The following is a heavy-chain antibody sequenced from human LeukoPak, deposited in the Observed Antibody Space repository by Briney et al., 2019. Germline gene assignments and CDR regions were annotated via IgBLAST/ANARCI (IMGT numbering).Heavy chain of an antibody. Sequence: SQTLSLTCTVSGGSISSGSYYWSWIRQPAGTGLEWIGRIYTSGSTNYNPSLKSRVTISVDTSKNQFSLKLSSVTAADTAVYYCARSRVRGNWFDPWGQGTLVTVSS. CDR2: IYTSGST. J-gene: IGHJ5*02. CDR1: GGSISSGSYY. D-gene: IGHD3-10*01. CDR3: ARSRVRGNWFDP. V-gene: IGHV4-61*02.